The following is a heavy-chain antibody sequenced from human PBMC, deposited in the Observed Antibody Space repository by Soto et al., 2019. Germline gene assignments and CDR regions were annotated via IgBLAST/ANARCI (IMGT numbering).Heavy chain of an antibody. D-gene: IGHD3-22*01. CDR1: GFTFSDYY. Sequence: GGSLILSCAASGFTFSDYYMSWIRQAPGKGLEWVSYISSSSSYTNYADSVKGRFTISRDNAKNSLYLQMNSLRAEDTAVYYCASDLYYYDSSGYYWPHGYWGQGTLVTVSS. CDR3: ASDLYYYDSSGYYWPHGY. J-gene: IGHJ4*02. CDR2: ISSSSSYT. V-gene: IGHV3-11*06.